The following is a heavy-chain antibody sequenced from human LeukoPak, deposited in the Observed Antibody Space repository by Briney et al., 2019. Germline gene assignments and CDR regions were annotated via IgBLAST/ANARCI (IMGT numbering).Heavy chain of an antibody. V-gene: IGHV4-31*03. CDR2: IYYSGST. J-gene: IGHJ4*02. Sequence: PSQTPSLTCTVSGGSISSGDYYWSWIRQHPGKGLEWIGYIYYSGSTYYNPSLKSRVTISVDASKNQFSLKLSSVTAADTAVYYCARGIVVVTADELEYFDYWGQGTLVTVSS. D-gene: IGHD2-21*02. CDR1: GGSISSGDYY. CDR3: ARGIVVVTADELEYFDY.